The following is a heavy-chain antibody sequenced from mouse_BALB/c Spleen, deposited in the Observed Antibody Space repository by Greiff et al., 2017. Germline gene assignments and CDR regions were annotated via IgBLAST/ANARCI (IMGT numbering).Heavy chain of an antibody. Sequence: DVQLVESGGGLVQPGGSRKLSCAASGFTFSSFGMHWVRQAPEKGLEWVAYISSGSSTIYYADTVKGRFTISRDNPKNTLFLQMTSLRSEDTAMYYCARSFGNYWYFDVWGAVTTVTVSS. CDR3: ARSFGNYWYFDV. CDR1: GFTFSSFG. J-gene: IGHJ1*01. V-gene: IGHV5-17*02. D-gene: IGHD2-1*01. CDR2: ISSGSSTI.